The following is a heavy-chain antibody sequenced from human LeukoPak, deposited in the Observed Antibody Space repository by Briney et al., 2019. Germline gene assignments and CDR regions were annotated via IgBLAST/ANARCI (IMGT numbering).Heavy chain of an antibody. CDR2: ISSRGVI. Sequence: GGSLRLSCVVSGPAFFTHNFHWVRQAPGKGLEWVAFISSRGVIPYADSVQGRFTSYRDNAQNSLLMQINRLRVEDTALYYSARNIESDTRDYWGQGTLVIVSS. CDR3: ARNIESDTRDY. V-gene: IGHV3-69-1*02. J-gene: IGHJ4*02. CDR1: GPAFFTHN.